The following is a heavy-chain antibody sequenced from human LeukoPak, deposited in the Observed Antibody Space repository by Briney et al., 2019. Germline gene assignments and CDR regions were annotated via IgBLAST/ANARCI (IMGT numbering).Heavy chain of an antibody. J-gene: IGHJ5*02. CDR1: GGTFSSYA. Sequence: ASVKVSCKASGGTFSSYAISWVRQAPGQGLEWRGGIIPIFGTANYAQKFQGRVTITADESTSTAYMELSSLRSEDTAVYYCARDLEDGYGDYVENWFDPWGQGTLVTVSS. CDR3: ARDLEDGYGDYVENWFDP. D-gene: IGHD4-17*01. V-gene: IGHV1-69*13. CDR2: IIPIFGTA.